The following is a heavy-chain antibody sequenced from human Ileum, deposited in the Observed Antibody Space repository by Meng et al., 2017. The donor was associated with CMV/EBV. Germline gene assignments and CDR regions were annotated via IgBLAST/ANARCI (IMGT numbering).Heavy chain of an antibody. D-gene: IGHD3-10*01. CDR3: ARWGSGTYYKGYFDY. V-gene: IGHV4-39*07. CDR2: MYSSGTP. Sequence: LPRHWSRPSSSRPSPTSPLPCRVSGVSISSSGDYWGWIRQPPGKGLEWIGNMYSSGTPYYNPSLKSRVTMSVDTSKNQFSLKLSSVTAADTAVYYCARWGSGTYYKGYFDYWGQGTLVTVSS. CDR1: GVSISSSGDY. J-gene: IGHJ4*02.